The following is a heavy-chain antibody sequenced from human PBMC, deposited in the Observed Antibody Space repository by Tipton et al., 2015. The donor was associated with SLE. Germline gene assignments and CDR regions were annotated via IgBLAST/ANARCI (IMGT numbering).Heavy chain of an antibody. J-gene: IGHJ2*01. D-gene: IGHD5-12*01. V-gene: IGHV1-8*01. Sequence: QSGPEVKKPGASVKVSYKASGYTFTSYDINWVRQATGQGLEWMGWMNPNSGNTGYAQKFQGRVTMTRNTSISTAYMELSSLRSEDTAVYYCARVWGGLKYFDLWGRGTLVTVSS. CDR3: ARVWGGLKYFDL. CDR1: GYTFTSYD. CDR2: MNPNSGNT.